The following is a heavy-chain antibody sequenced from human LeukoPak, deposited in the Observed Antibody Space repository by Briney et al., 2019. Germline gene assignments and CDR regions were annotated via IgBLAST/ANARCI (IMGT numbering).Heavy chain of an antibody. D-gene: IGHD5-24*01. V-gene: IGHV3-74*01. CDR1: GFTFRNYL. Sequence: GGSLRLSCAVSGFTFRNYLMRWVRHAPGEGLVWVSRINQDESKAYADSVRGRFTVSRDNAKNMLYLHLSGLRAEDTAVYFCGRGGDGIDFWGQGTTVIVSS. CDR3: GRGGDGIDF. CDR2: INQDESKA. J-gene: IGHJ3*01.